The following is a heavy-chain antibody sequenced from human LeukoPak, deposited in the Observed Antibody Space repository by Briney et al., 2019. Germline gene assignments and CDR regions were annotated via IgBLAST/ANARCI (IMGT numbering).Heavy chain of an antibody. V-gene: IGHV4-4*07. CDR3: ARQASKLRYFVWSRRYNWFDP. J-gene: IGHJ5*02. Sequence: PSETLSLACTVSGGSISSYYWSWIRQPAGKGLEWIGRIYTSGSTNYNPSLKSRVTMSVDTSKNQFSLKLSSVTAADTAVYYCARQASKLRYFVWSRRYNWFDPWGQGTLVTVSS. CDR1: GGSISSYY. D-gene: IGHD3-9*01. CDR2: IYTSGST.